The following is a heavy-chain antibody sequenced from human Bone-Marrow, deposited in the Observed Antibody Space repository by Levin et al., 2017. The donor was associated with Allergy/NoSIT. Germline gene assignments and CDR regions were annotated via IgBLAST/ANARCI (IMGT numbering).Heavy chain of an antibody. D-gene: IGHD5-18*01. Sequence: SGGSLRLSCAGSGFTVSYTYMSWVRLAPGKGLEWVSVIYSDGRAFYADFVAGRFTISRDNSKNTLHLLMNNLRAEDTGVYYCATVGYRYVDYLDSWGQGTLVSVSS. V-gene: IGHV3-66*02. CDR3: ATVGYRYVDYLDS. CDR2: IYSDGRA. CDR1: GFTVSYTY. J-gene: IGHJ4*02.